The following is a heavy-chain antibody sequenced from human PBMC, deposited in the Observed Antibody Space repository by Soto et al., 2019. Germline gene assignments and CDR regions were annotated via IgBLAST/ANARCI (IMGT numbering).Heavy chain of an antibody. Sequence: AGGSLRLSCAASGFTFSSYAMSWVRQAPGKGLEWVSAISGSGGSTYYADSEKGRFTISRDNSKNTLYLQMNSLRAEDTAVYYCAKAIAARGYNGFDPWGQGTLVTVSS. D-gene: IGHD6-6*01. CDR2: ISGSGGST. J-gene: IGHJ5*02. V-gene: IGHV3-23*01. CDR1: GFTFSSYA. CDR3: AKAIAARGYNGFDP.